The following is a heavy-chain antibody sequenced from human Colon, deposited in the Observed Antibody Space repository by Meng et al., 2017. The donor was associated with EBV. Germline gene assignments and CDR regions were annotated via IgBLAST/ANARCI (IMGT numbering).Heavy chain of an antibody. CDR3: ARVGAYCGGDCYHPR. J-gene: IGHJ4*02. CDR1: GGSLSSRNW. D-gene: IGHD2-21*02. Sequence: VQRRGAGPGLVKPSGTLSLTWAVAGGSLSSRNWWSWVRQPPGKGLEWIGEIYHSGSTNYNPSLKSRVTISVDESKNQFSLRLSSVTAADTAVYYCARVGAYCGGDCYHPRWGQGTLVTVSS. CDR2: IYHSGST. V-gene: IGHV4-4*02.